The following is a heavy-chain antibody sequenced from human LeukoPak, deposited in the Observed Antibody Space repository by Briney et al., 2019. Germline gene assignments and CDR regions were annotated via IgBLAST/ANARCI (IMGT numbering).Heavy chain of an antibody. CDR3: AMVVVAPDAFDI. CDR1: DYSISSGYY. CDR2: IYYSGST. J-gene: IGHJ3*02. D-gene: IGHD2-21*01. V-gene: IGHV4-38-2*01. Sequence: PSETLSLTCSVSDYSISSGYYWGWIRQPPGKGLEWIGSIYYSGSTYYNPSLKSRVTISVDTSKNQFSLKLSSVTAADTAVYYCAMVVVAPDAFDIWGQGTMVTVSS.